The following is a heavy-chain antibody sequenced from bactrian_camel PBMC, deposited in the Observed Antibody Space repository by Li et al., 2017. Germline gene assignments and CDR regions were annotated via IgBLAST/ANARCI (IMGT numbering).Heavy chain of an antibody. CDR1: GFDFSAWW. Sequence: QLVESGGGTVQPGGSLKLSCVASGFDFSAWWMYWVRQAPGKGVEWVASIDSGGSTTYYADSVKGRFTASRDNAQNTVYLQMNTLKPEDTAMYYCAADLCGRVWNSDSETRHWGQGTQVTVS. D-gene: IGHD4*01. J-gene: IGHJ4*01. V-gene: IGHV3S25*01. CDR3: AADLCGRVWNSDSETRH. CDR2: IDSGGSTT.